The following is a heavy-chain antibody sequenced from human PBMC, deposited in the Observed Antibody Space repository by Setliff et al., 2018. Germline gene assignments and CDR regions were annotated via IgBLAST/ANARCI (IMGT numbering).Heavy chain of an antibody. CDR1: GYTFTDYG. CDR3: SRLVRFRTRTSCQRLSGDDY. D-gene: IGHD2-2*01. V-gene: IGHV1-18*01. J-gene: IGHJ4*02. CDR2: ISPYTGNT. Sequence: ASVKVSCKAPGYTFTDYGVSWVRQAPGQGLEWVGWISPYTGNTYYAPKFQGRVIMTTDTSTTTAYMELRSLRSDDTAIYYCSRLVRFRTRTSCQRLSGDDYWGQGTLVTVSS.